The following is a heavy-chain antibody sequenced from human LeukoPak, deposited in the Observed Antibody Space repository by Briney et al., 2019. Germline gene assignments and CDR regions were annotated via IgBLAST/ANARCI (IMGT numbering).Heavy chain of an antibody. D-gene: IGHD2-15*01. V-gene: IGHV1-2*02. CDR2: INPNSGGT. J-gene: IGHJ4*02. CDR3: ARGFTRYCSGGSCYCEDY. CDR1: GYTFTGYY. Sequence: ASAKVSCKASGYTFTGYYMHWVRQAPGQGLEWMGWINPNSGGTNYAQKFQGRVTTTRDTSISTAYMELSRLRSDDTAVYYCARGFTRYCSGGSCYCEDYWGQGTLVTVSS.